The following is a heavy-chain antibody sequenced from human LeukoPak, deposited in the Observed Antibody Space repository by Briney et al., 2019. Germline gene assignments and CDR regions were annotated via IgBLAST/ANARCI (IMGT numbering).Heavy chain of an antibody. V-gene: IGHV4-59*01. CDR3: ARTGYCSGGSCYNYYYYMDV. D-gene: IGHD2-15*01. Sequence: SETLSLTCTVSGGSISSYYWSWIRQPPGRGLEWMGYIYYSGSTNYNPSLKSRVTISVDTSKNQFSLKLSSVTAADTAVYYCARTGYCSGGSCYNYYYYMDVWGKGTTVTVSS. J-gene: IGHJ6*03. CDR1: GGSISSYY. CDR2: IYYSGST.